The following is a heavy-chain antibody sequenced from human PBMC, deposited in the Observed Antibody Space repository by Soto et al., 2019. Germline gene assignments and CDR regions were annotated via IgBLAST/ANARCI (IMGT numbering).Heavy chain of an antibody. CDR2: IDPSDSYT. J-gene: IGHJ4*02. CDR1: GYSFTSYW. Sequence: EVQLVQSGAEVKKPGESLRISCKGSGYSFTSYWISWVRQMPGKGLEWMGRIDPSDSYTNYSPSFQGHVTISADKSISTAYLQWSSLKASDTAMHYCARQYGEWEPLTFWGQGTLVTVSS. CDR3: ARQYGEWEPLTF. V-gene: IGHV5-10-1*03. D-gene: IGHD1-26*01.